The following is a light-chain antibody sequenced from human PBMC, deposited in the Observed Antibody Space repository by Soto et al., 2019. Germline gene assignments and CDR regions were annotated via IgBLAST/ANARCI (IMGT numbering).Light chain of an antibody. CDR3: QQYNSHSLT. Sequence: DIQMTQSPSTLSASVGASVTITCRASQSVSGWLAWYQQKPGKAPILLIYDASTLQGGVPSRFSGSGSETEFTLTISSLQPDDFATYYCQQYNSHSLTFGHGT. CDR1: QSVSGW. V-gene: IGKV1-5*01. J-gene: IGKJ1*01. CDR2: DAS.